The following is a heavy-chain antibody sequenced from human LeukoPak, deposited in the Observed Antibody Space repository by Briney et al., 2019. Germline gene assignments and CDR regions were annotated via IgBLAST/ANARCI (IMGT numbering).Heavy chain of an antibody. D-gene: IGHD3-3*01. CDR2: ISGSGGST. CDR3: AKNHQDLITIFGVVTSHGMDV. J-gene: IGHJ6*02. CDR1: GGSISSSSYY. V-gene: IGHV3-23*01. Sequence: ETLSLTCTVSGGSISSSSYYWGWIRQPPGKGLEWVSGISGSGGSTYYADSVKGRFTISRDNSKITLYLQMNSLRAEDTAVYYCAKNHQDLITIFGVVTSHGMDVWGQGTTVTVSS.